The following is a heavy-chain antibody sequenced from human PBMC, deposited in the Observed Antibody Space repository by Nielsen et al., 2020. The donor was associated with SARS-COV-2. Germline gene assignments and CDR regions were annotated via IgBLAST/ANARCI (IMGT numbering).Heavy chain of an antibody. CDR2: ISYDGSNK. V-gene: IGHV3-30*03. CDR1: GFTFSSYG. J-gene: IGHJ4*02. Sequence: GGSLRLSCAASGFTFSSYGMHWVRQAPGKGLEWVAVISYDGSNKYYADSVKGRFTISRDNSKNTLYLQMNSLRAEDTAVYYCARALYSSGPTGVFDYWGQGTLVTVSS. CDR3: ARALYSSGPTGVFDY. D-gene: IGHD6-19*01.